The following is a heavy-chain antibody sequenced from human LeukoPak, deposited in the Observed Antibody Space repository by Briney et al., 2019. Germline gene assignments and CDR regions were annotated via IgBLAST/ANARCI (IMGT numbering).Heavy chain of an antibody. CDR1: GGSISSYY. D-gene: IGHD2-8*02. J-gene: IGHJ5*02. CDR3: ARVLKPGNWFDP. Sequence: SETLSLTCTVSGGSISSYYWSWIRQPAGKGLEWIGRIYTSGSTNYNPSLKSRVTRSVDTSKNQFSLKLSSVTAADTAVYYCARVLKPGNWFDPWGQGTLVTVSS. V-gene: IGHV4-4*07. CDR2: IYTSGST.